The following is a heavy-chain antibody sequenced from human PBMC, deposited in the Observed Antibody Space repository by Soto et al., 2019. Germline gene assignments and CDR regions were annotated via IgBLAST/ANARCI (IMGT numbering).Heavy chain of an antibody. CDR1: GFTFSSYW. D-gene: IGHD4-17*01. CDR2: IHSDGGTT. J-gene: IGHJ4*02. V-gene: IGHV3-74*01. CDR3: ARTYGSNSHFDY. Sequence: EVQLVESGGGLVQPGGSLRLSCAASGFTFSSYWMHWVRQAPGKGLVWVSRIHSDGGTTTYADSVKGRFTMSRDNAKNTLYLQMNSLSAEHTAVYYCARTYGSNSHFDYWGQGTLVTVSS.